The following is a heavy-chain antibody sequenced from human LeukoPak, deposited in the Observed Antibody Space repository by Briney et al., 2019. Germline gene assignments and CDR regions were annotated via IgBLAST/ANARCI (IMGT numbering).Heavy chain of an antibody. D-gene: IGHD5-12*01. V-gene: IGHV4-30-4*08. J-gene: IGHJ4*02. CDR3: VRDDSGYGRNHY. CDR2: IYYSGTT. Sequence: SETLSLTCTVSGGSVSSGTYYWSWIRQPPGKGLEWTGYIYYSGTTYYNPSLKSRITMSLDTSKNQVSLTLSSVTAADTAVYYCVRDDSGYGRNHYWGQGTLVTVSS. CDR1: GGSVSSGTYY.